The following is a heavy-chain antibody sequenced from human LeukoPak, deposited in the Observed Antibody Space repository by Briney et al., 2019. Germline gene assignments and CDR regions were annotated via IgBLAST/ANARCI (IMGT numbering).Heavy chain of an antibody. J-gene: IGHJ1*01. V-gene: IGHV4-4*02. CDR1: GGSISNTNS. D-gene: IGHD3-22*01. CDR2: VNLQGST. CDR3: ASGRYYYKSSGYYRNEFFQH. Sequence: SETLSLTCGVSGGSISNTNSWTWVRQPPGKGLEWIGEVNLQGSTNYNPSLKSRVAISVDKSENHISLKLTSVTAADAAVYYCASGRYYYKSSGYYRNEFFQHWGQGTLVTVSS.